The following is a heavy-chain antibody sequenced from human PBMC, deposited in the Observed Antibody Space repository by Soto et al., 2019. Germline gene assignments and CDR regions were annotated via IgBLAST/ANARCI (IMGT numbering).Heavy chain of an antibody. CDR2: IYYSGST. D-gene: IGHD2-2*02. Sequence: QVQLQESGPGLVKPSETLSLTCTVSGGSISSYYWSWIRQPPGKGLEWIGYIYYSGSTNYNPSRKSRVTLSVDTSKNLFSLKLSSVTAADRAVYYCARGDTGHDYWGQGTLVTVSS. V-gene: IGHV4-59*01. CDR1: GGSISSYY. CDR3: ARGDTGHDY. J-gene: IGHJ4*02.